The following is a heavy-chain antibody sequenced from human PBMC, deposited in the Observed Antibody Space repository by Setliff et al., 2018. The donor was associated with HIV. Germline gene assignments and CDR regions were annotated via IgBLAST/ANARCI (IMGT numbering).Heavy chain of an antibody. CDR1: GDFISSSSYY. CDR2: FYTTGN. D-gene: IGHD1-1*01. J-gene: IGHJ1*01. Sequence: KTSETLSLTCTVFGDFISSSSYYWAWIRQPPGKGLEWIGSFYTTGNVYSPSFKSRVSISIDTAKTRLSLRLTSLSAADTAVYYCARFPHEREPKTWGQGTLVTVSS. CDR3: ARFPHEREPKT. V-gene: IGHV4-39*01.